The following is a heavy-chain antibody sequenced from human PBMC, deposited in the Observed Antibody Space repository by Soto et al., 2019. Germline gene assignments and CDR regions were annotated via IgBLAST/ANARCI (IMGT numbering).Heavy chain of an antibody. Sequence: GGSLRLSCAASGFTFSSYWMSWVRQAPGKGLEWVANIKQDGSEKYYVDSVKGRFTISRDNAKNSLYLQMNSLRAEDTAVYYCARNTYDFDYYYGMDVWGQGTTVTVSS. CDR3: ARNTYDFDYYYGMDV. D-gene: IGHD3-3*01. J-gene: IGHJ6*02. CDR2: IKQDGSEK. V-gene: IGHV3-7*03. CDR1: GFTFSSYW.